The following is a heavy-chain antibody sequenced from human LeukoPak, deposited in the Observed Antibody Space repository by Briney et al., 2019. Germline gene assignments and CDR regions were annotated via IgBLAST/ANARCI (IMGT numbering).Heavy chain of an antibody. CDR3: AKDLQGIAAAGTIGD. CDR2: LNNSGDST. CDR1: GSTFSNYA. V-gene: IGHV3-23*01. D-gene: IGHD6-13*01. J-gene: IGHJ4*02. Sequence: GGSLRLSCAASGSTFSNYAMSWVRQAPGKGLEWVSALNNSGDSTYYADSVKGRFTISRDNSKNTLYLQMNSLRAEDTAVYYCAKDLQGIAAAGTIGDWGQGTLVTVSS.